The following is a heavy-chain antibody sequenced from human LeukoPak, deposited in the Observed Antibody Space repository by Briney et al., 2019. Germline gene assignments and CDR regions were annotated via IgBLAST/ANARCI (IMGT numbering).Heavy chain of an antibody. CDR3: ARDSVVVDPNGPCFDY. CDR1: GYTFTSYY. D-gene: IGHD3-22*01. Sequence: GASVKVSCKASGYTFTSYYMHWVRQAPGQGLEWMGIINPSGGSTTYTQRFQGRVTMTRDTSTSTVYLEVSSLRSEDTAVYYCARDSVVVDPNGPCFDYWGQGTLVTVSS. CDR2: INPSGGST. V-gene: IGHV1-46*01. J-gene: IGHJ4*02.